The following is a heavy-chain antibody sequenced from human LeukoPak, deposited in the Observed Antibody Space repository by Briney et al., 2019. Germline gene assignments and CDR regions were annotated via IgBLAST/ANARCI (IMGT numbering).Heavy chain of an antibody. CDR1: GGSISSYY. J-gene: IGHJ4*02. CDR3: ARAGGIAAADYFDY. V-gene: IGHV4-59*01. CDR2: IYYSGST. D-gene: IGHD6-13*01. Sequence: SETLSPTCTVSGGSISSYYRSWIRQPPGKGLEWIGYIYYSGSTNYNPSLKSRVTISVDTSKNQFSLKLSSVTAADTAVYYCARAGGIAAADYFDYWGQGTLVTVSS.